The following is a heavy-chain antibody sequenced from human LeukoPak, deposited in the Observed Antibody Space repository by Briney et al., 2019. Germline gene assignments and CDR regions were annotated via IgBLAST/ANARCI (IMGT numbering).Heavy chain of an antibody. CDR1: GFTFSSYA. D-gene: IGHD3-3*01. Sequence: PGGSLRLSCAASGFTFSSYAMSWVRQAPGKGLEWVSAISGSGGSTYYADSVKGRFTISRDNSKNTLYLQLNSLRAEDTAVYYCAKDLDGYYDFWSGYYDYWGQGTLVTVSS. V-gene: IGHV3-23*01. CDR2: ISGSGGST. J-gene: IGHJ4*02. CDR3: AKDLDGYYDFWSGYYDY.